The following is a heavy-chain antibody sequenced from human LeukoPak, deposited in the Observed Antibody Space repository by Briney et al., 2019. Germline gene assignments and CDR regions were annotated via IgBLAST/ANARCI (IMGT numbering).Heavy chain of an antibody. V-gene: IGHV3-7*01. D-gene: IGHD1-26*01. CDR1: GFTFSRYW. Sequence: PGGSLRLFCAACGFTFSRYWMSWVRQAPGKWLDWVARMKEDGSEIYYAVSVKGRFTISRENPKTSLYMQMNSLRAEDTAVYYCAKGGATRGRFENWGQGTLVTASS. CDR3: AKGGATRGRFEN. CDR2: MKEDGSEI. J-gene: IGHJ4*02.